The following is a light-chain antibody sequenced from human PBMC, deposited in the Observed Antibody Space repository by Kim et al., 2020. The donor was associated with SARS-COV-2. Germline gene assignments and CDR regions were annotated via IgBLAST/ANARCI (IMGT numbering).Light chain of an antibody. J-gene: IGLJ3*02. Sequence: LTQPHSVSESPGKTVTISCTPDSGTIASNFVQWFQQRPGSSPTTVIFEDDRRPYGVPDRFSGSVDVSSNSASLTISGLKTEDEADYYCQSFDSSTWVFGGGTQLTVL. V-gene: IGLV6-57*01. CDR1: SGTIASNF. CDR2: EDD. CDR3: QSFDSSTWV.